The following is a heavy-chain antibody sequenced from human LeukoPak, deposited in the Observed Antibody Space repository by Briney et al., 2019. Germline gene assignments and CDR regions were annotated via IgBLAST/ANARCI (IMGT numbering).Heavy chain of an antibody. D-gene: IGHD4-23*01. CDR1: GVSISSGSHH. CDR3: ERHDGRSGGTMGALDS. Sequence: SETLSLTCTVSGVSISSGSHHWGWFRQSPGKGLEWIGSIYYSRTTYYNPSPNSRVTISVVTSKNQFSLQLNSVTAADTAVYYCERHDGRSGGTMGALDSWGQGSLVTVSS. CDR2: IYYSRTT. J-gene: IGHJ4*02. V-gene: IGHV4-39*01.